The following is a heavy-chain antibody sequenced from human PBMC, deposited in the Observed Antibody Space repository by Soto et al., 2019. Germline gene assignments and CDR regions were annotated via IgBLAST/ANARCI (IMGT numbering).Heavy chain of an antibody. D-gene: IGHD1-26*01. CDR2: IIPIFGTA. J-gene: IGHJ6*02. Sequence: SVKVSCTASAGAFSSYAISWVRQAPGQGLEWMGGIIPIFGTANYAQKFQGRVTITADESTSTAYMELSSLRSEDTAVYYCASGAKYYYGMDVWGQGTTVTVSS. CDR3: ASGAKYYYGMDV. V-gene: IGHV1-69*13. CDR1: AGAFSSYA.